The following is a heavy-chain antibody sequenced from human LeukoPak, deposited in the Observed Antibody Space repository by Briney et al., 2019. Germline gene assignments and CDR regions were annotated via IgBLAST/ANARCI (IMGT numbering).Heavy chain of an antibody. Sequence: GASVKVSCKASGYTFTSYDINWVRQATGQGLEWMGWINPNSGNTGYAQKFQGRVTMTRTTSISTAYMELSSLRSEDTAVYYCAVLSPTLMTPPRGLHYYYGMDVWGQGTTVTVSS. J-gene: IGHJ6*02. CDR2: INPNSGNT. CDR3: AVLSPTLMTPPRGLHYYYGMDV. CDR1: GYTFTSYD. V-gene: IGHV1-8*01. D-gene: IGHD2-15*01.